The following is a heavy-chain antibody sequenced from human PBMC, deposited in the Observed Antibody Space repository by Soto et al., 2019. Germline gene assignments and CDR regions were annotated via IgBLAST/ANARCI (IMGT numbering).Heavy chain of an antibody. CDR2: INAGNVNT. D-gene: IGHD3-3*01. J-gene: IGHJ4*02. Sequence: EASVKVSCKASGYTFTSYAMHWVRQAPGKRLEWMGWINAGNVNTKYSQKFQGRVTITRDTSASTAYMELSSLRSEDTAVYYCARHPVTIFGVAPDYWGQGTLVTVSS. CDR1: GYTFTSYA. V-gene: IGHV1-3*01. CDR3: ARHPVTIFGVAPDY.